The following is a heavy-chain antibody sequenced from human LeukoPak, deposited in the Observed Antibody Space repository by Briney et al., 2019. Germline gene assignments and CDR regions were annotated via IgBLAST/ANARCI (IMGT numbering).Heavy chain of an antibody. V-gene: IGHV1-2*02. CDR3: ARDDGGMYYYGSGGSLDY. D-gene: IGHD3-10*01. CDR1: GYTFTGYY. CDR2: INPNSGGT. J-gene: IGHJ4*02. Sequence: ASVKVSCKASGYTFTGYYMHWVRQAPGQGLEWMGWINPNSGGTNYAQKFQGRVTMTRDTSISTAYMELSRLRSDDTAVYYCARDDGGMYYYGSGGSLDYWGQGTLVTVSS.